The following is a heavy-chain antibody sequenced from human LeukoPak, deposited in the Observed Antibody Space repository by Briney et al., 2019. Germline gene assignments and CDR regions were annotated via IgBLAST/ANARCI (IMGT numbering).Heavy chain of an antibody. Sequence: VASVKVSCTASGGTFSSYAISWVRQAPGQGLEWMGGIIPIFGTANYAQKFQGRVTITADESTSTAYMELSSLRSEDTAVYYCAREGGYSSSPFDYWGQGTLVTVSS. CDR3: AREGGYSSSPFDY. D-gene: IGHD6-6*01. V-gene: IGHV1-69*13. CDR2: IIPIFGTA. J-gene: IGHJ4*02. CDR1: GGTFSSYA.